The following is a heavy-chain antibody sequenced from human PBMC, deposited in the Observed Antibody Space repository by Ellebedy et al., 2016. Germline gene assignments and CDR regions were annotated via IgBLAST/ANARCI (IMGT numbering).Heavy chain of an antibody. J-gene: IGHJ6*02. V-gene: IGHV1-69*13. D-gene: IGHD6-19*01. CDR1: GGTFSSYA. Sequence: SVKVSXXASGGTFSSYAISWVRQAPGQGLEWMGGIIPIFGTANYAQKFQGRVTITADESTSTAYMELSSLRSEDTAVYYCARDLPFSSGWQGGMDVWGQGTTVTVSS. CDR2: IIPIFGTA. CDR3: ARDLPFSSGWQGGMDV.